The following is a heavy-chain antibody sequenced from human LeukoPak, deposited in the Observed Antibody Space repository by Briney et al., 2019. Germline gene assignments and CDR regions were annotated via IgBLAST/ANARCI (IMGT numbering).Heavy chain of an antibody. CDR3: ARGGSSWLNWFDP. CDR1: GGTFSGYA. CDR2: IIPIFGTA. V-gene: IGHV1-69*05. D-gene: IGHD2-2*01. Sequence: GASVKVSCKASGGTFSGYAISWVRQAPGQGLEWMGGIIPIFGTANYAQKFQGRVTITTDESTSTAYMELSSLRSEDTAVYYCARGGSSWLNWFDPWGQGTLVTVSS. J-gene: IGHJ5*02.